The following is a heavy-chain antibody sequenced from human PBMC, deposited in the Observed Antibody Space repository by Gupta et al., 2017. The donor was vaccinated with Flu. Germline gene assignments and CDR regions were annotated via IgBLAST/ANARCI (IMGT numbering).Heavy chain of an antibody. J-gene: IGHJ4*02. CDR2: SSVGGGST. CDR3: AKAVGNSPSRYYFDY. D-gene: IGHD4-23*01. Sequence: EVQLLESGGGLVQPGGSLRLSCAASGFTFTTYAMSWVRQAPGKGLEWVSLSSVGGGSTYYADSVKGRFTISRDNSKNTLYLQMNSLRAEDTAVYYCAKAVGNSPSRYYFDYWGQGTLVTVSS. CDR1: GFTFTTYA. V-gene: IGHV3-23*01.